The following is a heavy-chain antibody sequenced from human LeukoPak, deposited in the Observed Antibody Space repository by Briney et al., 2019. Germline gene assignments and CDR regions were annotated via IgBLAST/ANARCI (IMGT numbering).Heavy chain of an antibody. Sequence: GESLRLSCAASGFTFSAYWMTWVRQAPGKGLAWVANIIEGGDVKYYADSVKGRFTISRDNTKNALYLQMNSLRAEDTAIYYCAKDDGWLQFNNWGQGTLVTVSS. CDR1: GFTFSAYW. J-gene: IGHJ4*02. CDR2: IIEGGDVK. V-gene: IGHV3-7*03. D-gene: IGHD5-24*01. CDR3: AKDDGWLQFNN.